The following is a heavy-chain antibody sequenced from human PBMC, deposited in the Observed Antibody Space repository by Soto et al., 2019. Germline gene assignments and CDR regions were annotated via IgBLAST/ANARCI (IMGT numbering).Heavy chain of an antibody. Sequence: QVQLQQWGAGLLKTSETLSLTCAVYGGSFSGYYWSWIRQPPGKGLEWIGEINHSGSTNYNPSLKSRVTISVDTSKNQFSLKLSSVTAADTAVYYCARGRIAARDYWGQGTLVTVSS. V-gene: IGHV4-34*01. J-gene: IGHJ4*02. CDR3: ARGRIAARDY. D-gene: IGHD6-6*01. CDR1: GGSFSGYY. CDR2: INHSGST.